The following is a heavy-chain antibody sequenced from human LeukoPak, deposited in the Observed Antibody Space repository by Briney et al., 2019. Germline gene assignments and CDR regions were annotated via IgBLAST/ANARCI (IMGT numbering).Heavy chain of an antibody. CDR2: ISSSSSYI. D-gene: IGHD2-2*01. Sequence: GSLSLSCAASGFTFSSYRMNWVRQAPGKGLEWVSSISSSSSYIYYADSVKGRFTISRDNAKNSLYLQMNSLRAEDTAVYYCARDHPDIVVVPAATHAFDIWGQGTMVTVFS. CDR1: GFTFSSYR. J-gene: IGHJ3*02. V-gene: IGHV3-21*01. CDR3: ARDHPDIVVVPAATHAFDI.